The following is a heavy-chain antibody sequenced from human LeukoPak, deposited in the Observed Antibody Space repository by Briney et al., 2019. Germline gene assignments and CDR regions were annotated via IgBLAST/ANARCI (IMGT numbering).Heavy chain of an antibody. Sequence: GGSLRLSCAASGFTFSSYSMNWVRQAPGKGLEWVSTVSGSGGGTYYADSVKGRFTISRDNSKNTLYLQMNSLRGEDTAVYYCAKGAGGGQVDWFDPWGQGTLVTVSS. V-gene: IGHV3-23*01. CDR2: VSGSGGGT. CDR1: GFTFSSYS. CDR3: AKGAGGGQVDWFDP. J-gene: IGHJ5*02. D-gene: IGHD2-15*01.